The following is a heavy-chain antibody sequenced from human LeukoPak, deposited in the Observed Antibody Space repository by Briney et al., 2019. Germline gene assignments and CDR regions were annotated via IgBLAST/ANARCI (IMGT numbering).Heavy chain of an antibody. CDR3: VAWGDSGIS. V-gene: IGHV3-7*01. J-gene: IGHJ3*01. CDR2: MNGDGSQI. Sequence: GGSLRLSCAASGFTFSGHRMSWVRQAPAKGLEWVAHMNGDGSQIYYMDSVKGRFTISRDNAKNTLYLQMNGLRAEDTAVYYCVAWGDSGISWGQGTMVIVSS. CDR1: GFTFSGHR. D-gene: IGHD1-26*01.